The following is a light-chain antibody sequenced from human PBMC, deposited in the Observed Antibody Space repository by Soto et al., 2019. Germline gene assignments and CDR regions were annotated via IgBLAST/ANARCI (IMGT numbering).Light chain of an antibody. J-gene: IGLJ1*01. Sequence: QSALTQPASVSGSPGQSITISCTGTSSDVGVYNYVSWYQRHPGKAPKVMIYDVSNRPSGVSNRFSGSKSGNTASLTISGLQAEGGAVFYGRSDTSKNTLGLFFGTGNKVPVL. V-gene: IGLV2-14*03. CDR3: RSDTSKNTLGLF. CDR2: DVS. CDR1: SSDVGVYNY.